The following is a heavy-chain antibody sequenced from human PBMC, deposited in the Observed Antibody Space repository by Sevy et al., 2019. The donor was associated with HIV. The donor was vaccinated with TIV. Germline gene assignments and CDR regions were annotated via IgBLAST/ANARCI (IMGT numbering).Heavy chain of an antibody. J-gene: IGHJ3*02. CDR2: IWYDGSNK. Sequence: GGSLRLSCAASGFTFSSYGMHWVRQAPGKGLEWVAVIWYDGSNKYYADSVKGRFTISRDNSKNTLYLQMNSLRAGDTAVYYCARGVGGYYDTSGYYRADAFHIWGQGTMVTVSS. CDR3: ARGVGGYYDTSGYYRADAFHI. V-gene: IGHV3-33*01. D-gene: IGHD3-22*01. CDR1: GFTFSSYG.